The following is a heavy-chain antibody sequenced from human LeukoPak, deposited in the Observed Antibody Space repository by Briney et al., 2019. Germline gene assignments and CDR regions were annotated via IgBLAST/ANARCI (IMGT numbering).Heavy chain of an antibody. J-gene: IGHJ4*02. Sequence: ASVKVSCKVSGYTLNELSMHWVRQAPGKGLEWMGGFDPEDGETIYAQTFQGRVTMTDDTSTDTAYMELSSLRSEDTAVYYCATGLSIAAGVDYWGQGTLVTVSS. V-gene: IGHV1-24*01. CDR1: GYTLNELS. CDR2: FDPEDGET. D-gene: IGHD6-13*01. CDR3: ATGLSIAAGVDY.